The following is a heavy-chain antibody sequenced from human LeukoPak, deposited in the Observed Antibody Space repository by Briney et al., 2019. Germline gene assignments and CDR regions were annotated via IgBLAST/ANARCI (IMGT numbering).Heavy chain of an antibody. J-gene: IGHJ4*02. CDR3: ARGLRGYSGYGGPDY. CDR1: GGSFSGYY. Sequence: SETLSLTCAVYGGSFSGYYWSWIRQPPGKGLEWIGEINHSGSTNYNPSLKSRVTISVDTSKNQFSLKLSSVTAADTAVYYCARGLRGYSGYGGPDYWGQGTLVTVSS. D-gene: IGHD5-12*01. CDR2: INHSGST. V-gene: IGHV4-34*01.